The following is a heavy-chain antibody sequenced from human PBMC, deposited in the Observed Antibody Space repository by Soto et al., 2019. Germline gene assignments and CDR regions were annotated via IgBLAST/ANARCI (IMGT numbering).Heavy chain of an antibody. J-gene: IGHJ3*01. Sequence: QVHLVQSGAEVRKPGSSVKVSCKTSGCTFSTYTIYWVRQAPGQGLEWMGRIIPLLGTTKYAQNFQDRVTITAEECTSTTYMELSSLRAEDTAVYYCARRLDDRADEGFDGWGEGTAVTVSA. CDR1: GCTFSTYT. V-gene: IGHV1-69*11. D-gene: IGHD3-16*01. CDR2: IIPLLGTT. CDR3: ARRLDDRADEGFDG.